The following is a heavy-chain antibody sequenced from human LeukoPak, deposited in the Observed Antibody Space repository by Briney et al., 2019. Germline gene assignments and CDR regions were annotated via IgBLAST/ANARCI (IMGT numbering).Heavy chain of an antibody. CDR3: AKETVDTAMVGYYYYYYGMDV. D-gene: IGHD5-18*01. V-gene: IGHV3-30*19. CDR2: ISYDGSNK. J-gene: IGHJ6*02. CDR1: EFTFTTYG. Sequence: PGGSLRLSCAASEFTFTTYGMHWVRQAPGKGLEWVAVISYDGSNKYYADSVKGRFTISRDNSKNTLYLQMNSLRAEDTAVYYCAKETVDTAMVGYYYYYYGMDVWGQGTTVTVSS.